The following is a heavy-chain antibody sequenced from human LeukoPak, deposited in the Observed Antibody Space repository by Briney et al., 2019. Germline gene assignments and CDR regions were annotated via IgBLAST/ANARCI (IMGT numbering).Heavy chain of an antibody. J-gene: IGHJ5*02. CDR2: MNPNSGNT. D-gene: IGHD4-23*01. CDR3: ARRLRWSDNWFDP. Sequence: ASVKVSCKASGYTFTSYDINWVRQATGQGLEWMGWMNPNSGNTGYAQKFQGRVTMTRNTSISTAYMELSSLRSEDTAVYYCARRLRWSDNWFDPWGQGTLVTVSS. V-gene: IGHV1-8*01. CDR1: GYTFTSYD.